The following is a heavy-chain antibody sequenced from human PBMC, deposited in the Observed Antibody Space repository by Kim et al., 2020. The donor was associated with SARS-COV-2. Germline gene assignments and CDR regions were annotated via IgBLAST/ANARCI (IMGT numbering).Heavy chain of an antibody. V-gene: IGHV1-46*01. CDR1: GFTFTDYY. Sequence: ASVKVSCKASGFTFTDYYMHWVRQAPGQGLEWMAIIDPSGGSTIYAQSFQGGVTMTRDTSTSTVYMELSSLRSEDTSVYYCARGGGTGSRRRYYFDFWGQGTLVTVSS. J-gene: IGHJ4*02. D-gene: IGHD1-1*01. CDR3: ARGGGTGSRRRYYFDF. CDR2: IDPSGGST.